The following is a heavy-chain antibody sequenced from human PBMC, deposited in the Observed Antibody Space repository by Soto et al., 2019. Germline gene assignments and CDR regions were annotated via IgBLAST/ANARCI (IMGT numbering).Heavy chain of an antibody. D-gene: IGHD3-22*01. CDR1: GGSISSGGYY. J-gene: IGHJ4*02. Sequence: KPSETLSLTCTVSGGSISSGGYYWSWIRQHPGKGLEWIGYIYYSGSTYYNPSLKSRVTISVDTSKNQFSLKLSSVTAAGTAVYYCARLAHPHDSRAYHYAFFDYWGPGTLVTVYS. V-gene: IGHV4-31*03. CDR3: ARLAHPHDSRAYHYAFFDY. CDR2: IYYSGST.